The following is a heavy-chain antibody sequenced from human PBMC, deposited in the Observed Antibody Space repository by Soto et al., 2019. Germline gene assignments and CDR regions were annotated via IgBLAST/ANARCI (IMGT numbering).Heavy chain of an antibody. V-gene: IGHV3-30*03. Sequence: GGSLTLSCAASGFTFSSYGMHWVRQAPGKGLEWVAVISYDGSNKYYADSVKGRFTISRDNSKNTLYLQMNSLRAEDTAVYYCARSWAAAGTSWLDPWGQGTLVTVSS. D-gene: IGHD6-13*01. CDR3: ARSWAAAGTSWLDP. J-gene: IGHJ5*02. CDR1: GFTFSSYG. CDR2: ISYDGSNK.